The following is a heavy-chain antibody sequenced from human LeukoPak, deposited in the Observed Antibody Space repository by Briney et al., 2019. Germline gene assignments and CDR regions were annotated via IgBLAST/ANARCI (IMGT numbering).Heavy chain of an antibody. CDR2: ISSSGSTI. CDR3: AELGITMIGGV. CDR1: GFTFSSYE. D-gene: IGHD3-10*02. J-gene: IGHJ6*04. V-gene: IGHV3-48*03. Sequence: GGSLRLPCAASGFTFSSYEMNWVRQAPGKGLEWVSYISSSGSTIYYADSVKGRFTISRDNAKNSLYLQMNSLRAADTAVYYCAELGITMIGGVWGKGTTVTISS.